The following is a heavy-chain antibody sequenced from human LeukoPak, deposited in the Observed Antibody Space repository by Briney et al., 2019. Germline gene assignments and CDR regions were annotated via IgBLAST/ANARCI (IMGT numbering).Heavy chain of an antibody. CDR3: ARENPSGYYNRPIDY. J-gene: IGHJ4*02. CDR2: IYYSGSI. D-gene: IGHD3-22*01. V-gene: IGHV4-59*01. CDR1: GASISSYY. Sequence: PSETLSLICTVSGASISSYYWSWIRQPPGKGLEWIGDIYYSGSIKYNPSLKSRVTMSVDTSKNQFSLKLSSATAADTAIYYCARENPSGYYNRPIDYWGQGTLVTVSS.